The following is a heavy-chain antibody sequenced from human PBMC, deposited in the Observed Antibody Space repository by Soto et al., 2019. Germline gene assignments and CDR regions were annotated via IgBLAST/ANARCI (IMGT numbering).Heavy chain of an antibody. V-gene: IGHV3-30*18. D-gene: IGHD3-16*01. CDR3: AKDWGKFVDY. CDR1: GFTFSSYG. J-gene: IGHJ4*02. CDR2: ISYDGSNK. Sequence: QVQLVESGGGVVQPGRSLRLSCAASGFTFSSYGMHWVRQAPGKGLEWVAVISYDGSNKYYADSVKGRFTISRDNSKNTLYLQMNSLRAEDTAVYYCAKDWGKFVDYWGQGTLVTVSS.